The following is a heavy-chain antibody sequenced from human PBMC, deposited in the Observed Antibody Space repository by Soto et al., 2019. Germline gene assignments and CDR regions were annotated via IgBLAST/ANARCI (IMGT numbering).Heavy chain of an antibody. Sequence: QVQLVQSGAEVKKPGSSVKVSCKASGGTFSSYAISWVRQAPGQGLEWMGGIIPIFGTANYAQKFQGRVPITADESTSTAYMELSSLRSEDTAVYYCARDYSGYYDSSGTYYGMDVWGQGTTVTVSS. CDR3: ARDYSGYYDSSGTYYGMDV. V-gene: IGHV1-69*12. CDR1: GGTFSSYA. D-gene: IGHD3-22*01. CDR2: IIPIFGTA. J-gene: IGHJ6*02.